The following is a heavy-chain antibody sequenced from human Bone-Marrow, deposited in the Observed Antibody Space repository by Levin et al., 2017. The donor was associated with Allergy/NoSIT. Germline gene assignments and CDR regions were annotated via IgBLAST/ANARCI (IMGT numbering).Heavy chain of an antibody. V-gene: IGHV3-30*03. CDR3: VRGSRLGSTRGLDS. D-gene: IGHD1-26*01. J-gene: IGHJ5*01. Sequence: PGGSLRLSCAASGITLSVYSMHWVRQAPGKGLEWVAMISYEGSNRFYADSVKGRISISRDISQNTLFLHMNNLKTEDSAVYFCVRGSRLGSTRGLDSWGQGTLVTVSS. CDR2: ISYEGSNR. CDR1: GITLSVYS.